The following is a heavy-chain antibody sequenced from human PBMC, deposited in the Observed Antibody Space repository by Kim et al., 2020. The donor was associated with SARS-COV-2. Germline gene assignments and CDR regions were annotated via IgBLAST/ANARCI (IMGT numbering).Heavy chain of an antibody. Sequence: GGSLRLSCAASGFTFSNYVMSWVRQAPGKGLEWVSGISVTDGSTYYADSVKGRFTISRDNSKNTLYLQVNSLRAEDTAVYYCARGGYGSGSYGMDVWGQGTTVTVSS. CDR2: ISVTDGST. V-gene: IGHV3-23*01. J-gene: IGHJ6*02. CDR1: GFTFSNYV. D-gene: IGHD3-10*01. CDR3: ARGGYGSGSYGMDV.